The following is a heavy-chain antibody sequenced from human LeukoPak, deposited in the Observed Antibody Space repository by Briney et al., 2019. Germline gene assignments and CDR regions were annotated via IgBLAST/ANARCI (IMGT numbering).Heavy chain of an antibody. CDR3: AKSIVGAILEAPYFDY. V-gene: IGHV3-23*01. CDR2: ISGSGGST. J-gene: IGHJ4*02. D-gene: IGHD1-26*01. Sequence: PGGSLRLSCAASGFTFSSYAMSWVRQAPGKGLEWVSAISGSGGSTYYADSVKGRFTISRDNSKNTLYLQMNSLRAEDTAVYYCAKSIVGAILEAPYFDYWGQGTLVTVSS. CDR1: GFTFSSYA.